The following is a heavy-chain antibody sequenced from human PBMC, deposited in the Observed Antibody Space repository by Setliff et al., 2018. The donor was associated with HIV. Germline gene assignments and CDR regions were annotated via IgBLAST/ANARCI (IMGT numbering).Heavy chain of an antibody. Sequence: SETLSLTCTISGGSFSSYYWSWIRQPAGRGLEWIGRIYNSGTTNYNPSPKSRVTMSVDTSKNQFSLKLTSVTAADTAVYYCARDRHSSGLGSYGPWGPGILVTVSS. V-gene: IGHV4-4*07. CDR3: ARDRHSSGLGSYGP. J-gene: IGHJ5*02. D-gene: IGHD3-10*01. CDR2: IYNSGTT. CDR1: GGSFSSYY.